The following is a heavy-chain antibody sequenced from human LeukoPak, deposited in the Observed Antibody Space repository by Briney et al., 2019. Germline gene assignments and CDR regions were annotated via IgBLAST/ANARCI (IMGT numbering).Heavy chain of an antibody. CDR3: ARRSAALRAFDI. CDR2: IYSDNT. J-gene: IGHJ3*02. V-gene: IGHV3-21*01. CDR1: GFTFNSYG. Sequence: GGSLRLSCGASGFTFNSYGMNWVRQAPGKGLEWVSFIYSDNTHYADSVKGRFTISRDNAKNSLYLQMNSLRAEDTAVYYCARRSAALRAFDIWGQGTMVTVSS. D-gene: IGHD6-13*01.